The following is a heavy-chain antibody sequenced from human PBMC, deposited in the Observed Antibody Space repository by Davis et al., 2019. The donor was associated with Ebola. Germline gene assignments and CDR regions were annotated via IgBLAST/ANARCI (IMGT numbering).Heavy chain of an antibody. CDR3: ARGPSIAGLDY. D-gene: IGHD6-6*01. CDR1: GGSFSGYY. Sequence: SETLSFTCAVYGGSFSGYYWSWIRQPPGKGLEWIGEINHSGSTNYNPSLKSRVTISVDTSKNQFSLKLSSVTAADTAVYYCARGPSIAGLDYWGQGTLVTVSS. V-gene: IGHV4-34*01. CDR2: INHSGST. J-gene: IGHJ4*02.